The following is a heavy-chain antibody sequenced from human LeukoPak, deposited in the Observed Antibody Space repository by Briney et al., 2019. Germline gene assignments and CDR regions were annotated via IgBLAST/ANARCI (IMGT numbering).Heavy chain of an antibody. CDR2: IRYDGSNK. CDR3: ARDGRGSLDYYGMDV. D-gene: IGHD1-26*01. J-gene: IGHJ6*02. V-gene: IGHV3-33*01. Sequence: GGSLRLFCAASGFTFSSYGMHWVRQAPGKGLEWVAVIRYDGSNKYYADSVKGRFTISRDNSKNTLYLQMNSLRAEDTAVYYCARDGRGSLDYYGMDVWGQGTTVTVSS. CDR1: GFTFSSYG.